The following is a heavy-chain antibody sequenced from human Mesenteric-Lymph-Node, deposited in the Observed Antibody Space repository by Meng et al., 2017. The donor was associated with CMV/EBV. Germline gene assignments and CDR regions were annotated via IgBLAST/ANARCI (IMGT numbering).Heavy chain of an antibody. CDR3: ARDLNLLLFDY. V-gene: IGHV3-74*03. CDR1: DVTFSSSV. J-gene: IGHJ4*02. CDR2: INHDGTIT. D-gene: IGHD3-10*01. Sequence: SCAASDVTFSSSVMDWVRQAQGKGLVWVSRINHDGTITTYADSVKGRFTISRDNAENTLYLHMNSLRAEDTAVYYCARDLNLLLFDYWGQGTLVTVSS.